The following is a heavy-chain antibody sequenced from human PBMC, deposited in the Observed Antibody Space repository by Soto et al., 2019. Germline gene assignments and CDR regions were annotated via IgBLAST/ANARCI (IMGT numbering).Heavy chain of an antibody. CDR1: GGSISSYY. CDR2: IYYRGST. J-gene: IGHJ6*03. D-gene: IGHD3-3*01. CDR3: ARAYDFWSGYRTNYYMDV. Sequence: QVQLQESGPGLVKPSETLSLTCTVSGGSISSYYWSWIRQPPGKGLEWIGYIYYRGSTNYNPSLMCRVTISADTSKNQFSLKLSSVTAADTAVYYCARAYDFWSGYRTNYYMDVWGKGTTVTVSS. V-gene: IGHV4-59*01.